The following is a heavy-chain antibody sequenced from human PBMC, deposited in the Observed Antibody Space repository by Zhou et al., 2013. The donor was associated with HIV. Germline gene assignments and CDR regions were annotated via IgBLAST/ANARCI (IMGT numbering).Heavy chain of an antibody. D-gene: IGHD3-3*01. CDR3: ARDKVGRVTHYDPPYYMDV. V-gene: IGHV1-18*01. Sequence: QVQLVQSGAEVKKPGASVKVSCKASGYSFTSYGISWVRQAPGQGLEWMGWINPFTNGTNYGQKFQDRVTMTRDTSKNTIYMDLIRLRSDDTAIYYCARDKVGRVTHYDPPYYMDVWGKGTTVTVSS. CDR1: GYSFTSYG. J-gene: IGHJ6*04. CDR2: INPFTNGT.